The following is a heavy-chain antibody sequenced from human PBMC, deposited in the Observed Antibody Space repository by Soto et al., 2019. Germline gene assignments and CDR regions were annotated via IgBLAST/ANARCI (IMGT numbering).Heavy chain of an antibody. Sequence: QPVVSLRRSWSASGFTFSSYAMHWVRQAPCKGLEWVAAKPYEGSNKYYADSVKGRFTISRDNSKNTLYLQMNSLRAEDTAVYYCARAIMVAAAPDHCYYGRNVWGQGTTGTVSS. CDR2: KPYEGSNK. CDR3: ARAIMVAAAPDHCYYGRNV. V-gene: IGHV3-30-3*01. D-gene: IGHD2-15*01. J-gene: IGHJ6*02. CDR1: GFTFSSYA.